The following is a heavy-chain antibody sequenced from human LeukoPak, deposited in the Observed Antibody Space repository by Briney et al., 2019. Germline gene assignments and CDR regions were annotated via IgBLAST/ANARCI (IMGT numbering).Heavy chain of an antibody. V-gene: IGHV4-31*03. CDR1: GGSISSGGYY. D-gene: IGHD6-6*01. CDR2: IYYSGST. CDR3: ARGGIAARHTYLSWFDP. Sequence: PSETLSLTCTVSGGSISSGGYYWSWIRQHPGKGLEWIGYIYYSGSTYYNPSLKSRVTISVDTSKNQFSLKLSSVTAADTAVYYCARGGIAARHTYLSWFDPWGQGTLVTVSS. J-gene: IGHJ5*02.